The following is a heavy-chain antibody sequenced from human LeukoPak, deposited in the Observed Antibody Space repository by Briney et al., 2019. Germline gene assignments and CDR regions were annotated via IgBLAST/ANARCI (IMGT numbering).Heavy chain of an antibody. V-gene: IGHV1-18*01. CDR2: FSAYNGNT. CDR1: GYTFTSYG. Sequence: GASVKVSCKASGYTFTSYGISWVRQAPGQGLEWMGWFSAYNGNTNYAQKLQGRVTMTTDTSTSTAYMELRSLRSDDTAVYYCARDPGYSSSWYGLSYYYGMDVWGQGTTVTVSS. CDR3: ARDPGYSSSWYGLSYYYGMDV. J-gene: IGHJ6*02. D-gene: IGHD6-13*01.